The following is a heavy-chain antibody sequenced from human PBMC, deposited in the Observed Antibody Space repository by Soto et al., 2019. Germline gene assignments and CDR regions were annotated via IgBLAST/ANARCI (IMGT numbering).Heavy chain of an antibody. Sequence: GGSLRLSCEVSGFTFSSYWMTWVRQAPGKGLEWVANINKDGIEEKYVDSVKGRFIVSRDNGKSSMYLEMNSLRAEDTAVYYCAVSWYFGEFGLDVWGQGTRVTVSS. CDR3: AVSWYFGEFGLDV. CDR1: GFTFSSYW. J-gene: IGHJ4*02. D-gene: IGHD3-10*01. V-gene: IGHV3-7*02. CDR2: INKDGIEE.